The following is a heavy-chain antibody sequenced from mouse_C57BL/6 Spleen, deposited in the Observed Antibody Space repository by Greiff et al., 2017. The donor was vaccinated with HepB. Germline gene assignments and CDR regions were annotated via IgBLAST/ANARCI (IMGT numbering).Heavy chain of an antibody. CDR1: GFTFSSYA. V-gene: IGHV5-9-1*02. CDR2: ISSGGDYI. D-gene: IGHD1-1*01. J-gene: IGHJ3*01. CDR3: TRDLGNGSSYAFAY. Sequence: EVQVVESGEGLVKPGGSLKLSCAASGFTFSSYAMSWVRQTPEKRLEWVAYISSGGDYIYYADTVKGRFTISRDNARNTLYLQMSSLKSEDTAMYYCTRDLGNGSSYAFAYWGQGTLVTVSA.